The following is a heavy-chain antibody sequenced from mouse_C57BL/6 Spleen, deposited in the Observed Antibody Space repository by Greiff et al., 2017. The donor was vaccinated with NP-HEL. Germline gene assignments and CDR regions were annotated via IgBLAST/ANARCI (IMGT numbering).Heavy chain of an antibody. CDR2: IYPGDGDT. D-gene: IGHD2-4*01. V-gene: IGHV1-82*01. CDR1: GYAFSSSW. Sequence: QVQLKESGPELVKPGASVKISCKASGYAFSSSWMNWVKQRPGKGLEWIGRIYPGDGDTNYNGKFKGKATLTADKSSSTAYMQLSSLTSEDSAVYFCARGYDYDYYWGQGTTLTVSS. J-gene: IGHJ2*01. CDR3: ARGYDYDYY.